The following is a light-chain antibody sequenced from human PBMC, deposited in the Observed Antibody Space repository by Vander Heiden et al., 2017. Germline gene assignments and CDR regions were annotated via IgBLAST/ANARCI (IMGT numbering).Light chain of an antibody. Sequence: SYELTQPPSVSVPPGQTASITCSGDKLGDKYACWYQQRPGQSPVLVIYQDSKRPSGIPGRFSGSNSGNTATLTISGIQAMDEADYYCQAWDSSYVVFGGGTKLTVL. V-gene: IGLV3-1*01. CDR2: QDS. CDR3: QAWDSSYVV. J-gene: IGLJ2*01. CDR1: KLGDKY.